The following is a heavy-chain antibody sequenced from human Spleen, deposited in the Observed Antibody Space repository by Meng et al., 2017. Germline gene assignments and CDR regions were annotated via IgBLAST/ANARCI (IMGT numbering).Heavy chain of an antibody. J-gene: IGHJ6*02. CDR2: IIPIFGTA. Sequence: SVKVSCKASGGTFSSYAISWVRQAPGQGLEWMGGIIPIFGTANYAQKFQGRVTITADKSTSTAYMELSSLRSEDTAVYYCARFRVVPAAGVRGTYYYYGMDVRGQGTTVTVSS. CDR3: ARFRVVPAAGVRGTYYYYGMDV. V-gene: IGHV1-69*06. CDR1: GGTFSSYA. D-gene: IGHD2-2*01.